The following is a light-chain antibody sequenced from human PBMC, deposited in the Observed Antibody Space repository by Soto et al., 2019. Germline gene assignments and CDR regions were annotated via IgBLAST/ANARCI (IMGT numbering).Light chain of an antibody. J-gene: IGKJ1*01. CDR1: QSVSYN. V-gene: IGKV3-20*01. CDR2: GAS. CDR3: QQYGSSPRT. Sequence: EIEMTHSAATMSLSPSEIVTLSCRASQSVSYNLAWYQQRFGQAPRLLIYGASSRATGIPDRFTGSGSGTDFTLTISRLEPQDFAVYYCQQYGSSPRTFGQGTKVDIK.